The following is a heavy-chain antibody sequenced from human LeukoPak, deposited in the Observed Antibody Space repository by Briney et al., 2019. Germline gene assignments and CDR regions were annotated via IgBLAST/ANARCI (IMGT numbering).Heavy chain of an antibody. V-gene: IGHV4-4*02. CDR2: IAHDGTR. D-gene: IGHD6-25*01. Sequence: KPSETLSLTCGVSGGSIDSTNYWSWVRQAPGKGLEWIGEIAHDGTRNYNPSLRSRVAMSFDRANNYFSLKLSSVTAADTAVFYCARTVSGSYFFDYWGQGTLVTVSS. J-gene: IGHJ4*02. CDR1: GGSIDSTNY. CDR3: ARTVSGSYFFDY.